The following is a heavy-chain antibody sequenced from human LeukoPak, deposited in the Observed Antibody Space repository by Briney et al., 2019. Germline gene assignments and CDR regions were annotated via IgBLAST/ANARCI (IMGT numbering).Heavy chain of an antibody. CDR3: ARTGRHYDYVWGSYRYYFDY. Sequence: PSETLSLTCTVSGGSISSYYWSWLRQPPGKGLEWFGYIYYSGSTNYNPSLKSRVTISVDTSKNQFSLKLSSVTAADTAVYYCARTGRHYDYVWGSYRYYFDYWGQGTLVTVSS. CDR2: IYYSGST. V-gene: IGHV4-59*01. J-gene: IGHJ4*02. D-gene: IGHD3-16*02. CDR1: GGSISSYY.